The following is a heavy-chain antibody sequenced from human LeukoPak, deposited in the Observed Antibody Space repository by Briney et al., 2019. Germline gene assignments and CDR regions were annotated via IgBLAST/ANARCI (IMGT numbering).Heavy chain of an antibody. CDR3: VRDRTKYCSSTSCPLDY. Sequence: ASVKVSCKASGYTFTSYYMHWVRQAPGQGLEWMRWINPYSGGTNYAQKFQGRVTMTRDTSISTVYMELSRLRSDDTAVYYCVRDRTKYCSSTSCPLDYWGQGTLVTVSS. D-gene: IGHD2-2*01. CDR1: GYTFTSYY. J-gene: IGHJ4*02. V-gene: IGHV1-2*02. CDR2: INPYSGGT.